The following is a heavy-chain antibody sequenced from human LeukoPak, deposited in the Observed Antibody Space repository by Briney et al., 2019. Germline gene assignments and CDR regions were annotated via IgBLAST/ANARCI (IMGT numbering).Heavy chain of an antibody. J-gene: IGHJ3*02. Sequence: GGSLRLSCAASGFTFSSYSMNWVRQAPGKGLEWVSSISSSSSYIYYADSVKGRFTISRDNAKNSLYLQMNSLRAEDTAVYYCARVQIAVALGSAFDIWGQGTMVTVSS. V-gene: IGHV3-21*01. CDR3: ARVQIAVALGSAFDI. D-gene: IGHD6-19*01. CDR2: ISSSSSYI. CDR1: GFTFSSYS.